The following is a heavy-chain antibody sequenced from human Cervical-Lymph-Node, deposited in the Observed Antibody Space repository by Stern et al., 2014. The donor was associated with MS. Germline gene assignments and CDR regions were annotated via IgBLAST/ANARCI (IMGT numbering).Heavy chain of an antibody. CDR1: GFTFSSYG. Sequence: VQLVESGGGVVQPGRSLRLSCAASGFTFSSYGMHWVRQAPGKGLEWVTLISYDGSNEYYADSVKGRFPISRDNSKNPVYLQMNSLRPEDTAVYYCARPRRPYFFRGNHHYYGMDVWGQGTRVSVSS. J-gene: IGHJ6*02. CDR2: ISYDGSNE. CDR3: ARPRRPYFFRGNHHYYGMDV. D-gene: IGHD2/OR15-2a*01. V-gene: IGHV3-30*03.